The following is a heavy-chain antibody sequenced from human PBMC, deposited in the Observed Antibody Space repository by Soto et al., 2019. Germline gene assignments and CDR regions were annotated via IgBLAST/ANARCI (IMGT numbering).Heavy chain of an antibody. Sequence: QVQLVESGGGVVQPGRSPRLSCAASGFTFSSYAMHWVRQAPGKGLEWVAVISYDGSNKYYADSVKGRFTISRDNSKNTLYLQMNSLRAEDTAVYYCAREVEIRSTRREVDYWGQGTLVTVSS. V-gene: IGHV3-30-3*01. CDR1: GFTFSSYA. J-gene: IGHJ4*02. D-gene: IGHD1-26*01. CDR2: ISYDGSNK. CDR3: AREVEIRSTRREVDY.